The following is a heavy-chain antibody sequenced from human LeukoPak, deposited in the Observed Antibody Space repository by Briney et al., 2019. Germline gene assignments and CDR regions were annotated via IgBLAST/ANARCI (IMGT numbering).Heavy chain of an antibody. Sequence: KASETLSLTCTVSGGSISYYYWTWIRQPPGKGLDWIGSIYYSGSTNYNPSLKSRVTISVDTSKNQFSLKLSSVTAADTAMYYCARSQYSYDFFDYWGQGTLVTVSS. V-gene: IGHV4-59*08. J-gene: IGHJ4*02. D-gene: IGHD5-18*01. CDR2: IYYSGST. CDR3: ARSQYSYDFFDY. CDR1: GGSISYYY.